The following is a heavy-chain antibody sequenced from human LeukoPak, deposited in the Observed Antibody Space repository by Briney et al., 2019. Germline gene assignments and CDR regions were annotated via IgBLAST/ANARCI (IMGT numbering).Heavy chain of an antibody. CDR1: GASISSSTYY. CDR3: ARSGQQLLFAFDI. D-gene: IGHD6-13*01. Sequence: SETLSLTCTVSGASISSSTYYWGVIRQPPGKGLEWIGSIDHSGSTYYNPSLKSRVTISVDTSNNHFSLKLNSVTAADTAVYYCARSGQQLLFAFDIWGQGTMVAVSS. CDR2: IDHSGST. V-gene: IGHV4-39*02. J-gene: IGHJ3*02.